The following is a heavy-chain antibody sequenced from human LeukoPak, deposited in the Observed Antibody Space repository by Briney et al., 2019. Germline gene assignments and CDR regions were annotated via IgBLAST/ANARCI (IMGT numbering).Heavy chain of an antibody. CDR1: GFTFSSYW. Sequence: GGSLRLSCAASGFTFSSYWMSWVRQAPGKGLEWVANIKQDGSEKYYVDSVKGRFIISRDNAQNTLYLQMNSLRTDDMAFYYCAKSAGFASGGVFDLWGQGTRVTVSS. J-gene: IGHJ3*01. CDR3: AKSAGFASGGVFDL. D-gene: IGHD2-15*01. CDR2: IKQDGSEK. V-gene: IGHV3-7*03.